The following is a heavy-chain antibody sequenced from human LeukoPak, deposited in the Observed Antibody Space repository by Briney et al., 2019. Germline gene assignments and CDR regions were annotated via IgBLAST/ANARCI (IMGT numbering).Heavy chain of an antibody. J-gene: IGHJ4*02. CDR3: AAHADVGYCSGGSCYVDY. D-gene: IGHD2-15*01. CDR2: IRYDGSNK. V-gene: IGHV3-30*02. Sequence: HPGGPLSLFCAASGFTFSSYGMHWVRQAPGKGLEWVAFIRYDGSNKYYADSVKGRFTISRDNSKNTLYLQMNSLRAEDTAVYYCAAHADVGYCSGGSCYVDYWGQGTLVTVS. CDR1: GFTFSSYG.